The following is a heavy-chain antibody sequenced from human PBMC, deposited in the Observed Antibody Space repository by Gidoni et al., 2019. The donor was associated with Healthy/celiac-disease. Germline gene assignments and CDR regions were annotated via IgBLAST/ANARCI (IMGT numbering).Heavy chain of an antibody. CDR2: IWYDGSNK. V-gene: IGHV3-33*01. CDR1: GFTLSRYG. D-gene: IGHD6-19*01. J-gene: IGHJ6*02. Sequence: QVQLVESGGGVVQPGRSLSLSCAASGFTLSRYGMHWVRQAPGKGLEWVAVIWYDGSNKYYADSVKGRFTISRDNSKNTMYLQMNSLRDEDTAVYYCARAAVAGNPGYYGMDVWGQGTTVTVSS. CDR3: ARAAVAGNPGYYGMDV.